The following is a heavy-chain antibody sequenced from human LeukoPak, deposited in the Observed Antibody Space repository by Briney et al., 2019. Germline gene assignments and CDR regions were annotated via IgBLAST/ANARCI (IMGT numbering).Heavy chain of an antibody. J-gene: IGHJ4*02. CDR2: IYYSGST. D-gene: IGHD2-2*01. Sequence: SETLSLTCTVSGGSLTSYFWSWVRQPPGEGLEWIGNIYYSGSTNYNPSLKSRVTISVDTSKNQFSLKLSSVTAADTAVYYCARVVRYCSSTSCSFFDYWGQGTLVTVSS. V-gene: IGHV4-59*01. CDR1: GGSLTSYF. CDR3: ARVVRYCSSTSCSFFDY.